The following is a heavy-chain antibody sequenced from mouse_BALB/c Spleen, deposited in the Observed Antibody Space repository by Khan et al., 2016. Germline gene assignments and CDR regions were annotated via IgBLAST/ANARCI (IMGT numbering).Heavy chain of an antibody. CDR1: GYSITSGYY. V-gene: IGHV3-6*02. D-gene: IGHD3-3*01. CDR3: ARGGTHFFDY. CDR2: ISYDGSN. J-gene: IGHJ2*01. Sequence: EVQLVESGPGLVKPSQSLSLTCSVTGYSITSGYYWNWIRQFPGNKLEWMGYISYDGSNNYNPSLKSRVSITRDTSKSQFFLKLNSVTTEDTATYYCARGGTHFFDYWGQGTTLTVSS.